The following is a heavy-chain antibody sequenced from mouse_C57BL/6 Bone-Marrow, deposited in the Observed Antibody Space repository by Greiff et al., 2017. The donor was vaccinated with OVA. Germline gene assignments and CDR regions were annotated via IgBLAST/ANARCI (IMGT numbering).Heavy chain of an antibody. CDR3: ARQRRLVAY. CDR1: GFTFSSYG. Sequence: EVKLVESGGDLVKPGGSLKLSCAASGFTFSSYGMSWVRQTPDKRLEWVATISSGGSYTYYPDSVKGRFTISRDNAKNTLYLQMSSLKSEDTAMYYCARQRRLVAYWGQGTLVTVSA. V-gene: IGHV5-6*01. CDR2: ISSGGSYT. J-gene: IGHJ3*01.